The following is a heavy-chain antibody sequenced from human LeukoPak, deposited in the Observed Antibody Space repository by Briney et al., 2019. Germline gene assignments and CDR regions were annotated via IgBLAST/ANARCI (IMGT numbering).Heavy chain of an antibody. Sequence: GGSLRLSCAASGFTFSSYAMSWVRQAPGKGLEWVSAISGSGGSTYYADSVKGRFTISRDNCKNTLYLQMNSLRAEDTAVYYCAKFKSGGWYTYYFDYWGQGTLVTVSS. CDR1: GFTFSSYA. D-gene: IGHD6-19*01. CDR3: AKFKSGGWYTYYFDY. V-gene: IGHV3-23*01. CDR2: ISGSGGST. J-gene: IGHJ4*02.